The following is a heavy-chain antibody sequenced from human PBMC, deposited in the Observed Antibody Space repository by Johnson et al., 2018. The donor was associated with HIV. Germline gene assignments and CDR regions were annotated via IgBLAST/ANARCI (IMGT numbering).Heavy chain of an antibody. CDR3: ARAHFPYCGGDCYSFAFDI. CDR2: ISWNSGSI. V-gene: IGHV3-9*01. CDR1: GFSFDDYA. J-gene: IGHJ3*02. Sequence: VQLVESGGGLVQPGRSLRLFCAASGFSFDDYAMHWVRQPPGKGLEWVSGISWNSGSIGYADSVQGRFTISSDNAKNTLYLQMNSLRAEDTDLYYCARAHFPYCGGDCYSFAFDIWGQGTMVTVSS. D-gene: IGHD2-21*02.